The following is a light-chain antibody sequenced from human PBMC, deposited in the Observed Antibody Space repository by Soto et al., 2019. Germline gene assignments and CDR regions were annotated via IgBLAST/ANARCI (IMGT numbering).Light chain of an antibody. CDR1: SSDVGSYIF. J-gene: IGLJ1*01. Sequence: QSVLTQPASVSGSPGQSITISCTGTSSDVGSYIFVSWHQQHPGKAPKLIIYTVSSRPSGVSYRFSGSKSGNTASLTISGLQAEDEADYYCSSYTTNSSYVFGPGTKVNV. CDR3: SSYTTNSSYV. V-gene: IGLV2-14*03. CDR2: TVS.